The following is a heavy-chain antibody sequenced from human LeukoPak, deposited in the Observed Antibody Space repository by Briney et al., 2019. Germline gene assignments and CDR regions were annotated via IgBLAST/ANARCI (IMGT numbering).Heavy chain of an antibody. J-gene: IGHJ4*02. CDR3: AKDRKWELPGY. CDR2: ISGSGGDT. Sequence: PGGSLRLSCAASGFTFSTYAMTWVRQAPGKGLEWVSSISGSGGDTYYAGSVKGRFTISRDNSKNTLYLQMNSLRAEDTAVYYCAKDRKWELPGYWGQGTLVTVSS. D-gene: IGHD1-26*01. V-gene: IGHV3-23*01. CDR1: GFTFSTYA.